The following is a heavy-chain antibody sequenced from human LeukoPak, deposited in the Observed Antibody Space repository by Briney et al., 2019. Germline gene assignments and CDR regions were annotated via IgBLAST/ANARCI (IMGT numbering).Heavy chain of an antibody. D-gene: IGHD3-10*01. CDR2: INPNSGGT. CDR3: ATERFPYYYGSGSSYFDY. J-gene: IGHJ4*02. Sequence: ASVKVSCKASRYIFTGYYMHWVRQAPGQGLEWMGWINPNSGGTNYAQKFQGRVTMTRDTSISTVYMELSRLRSDDTAVYYCATERFPYYYGSGSSYFDYWGQGTLVTVSS. V-gene: IGHV1-2*02. CDR1: RYIFTGYY.